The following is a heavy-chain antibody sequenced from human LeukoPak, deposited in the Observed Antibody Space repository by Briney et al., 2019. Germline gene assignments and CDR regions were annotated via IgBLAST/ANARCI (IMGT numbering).Heavy chain of an antibody. V-gene: IGHV3-33*01. CDR1: GFTFSSYG. CDR3: ARDLQATVTPVFEFGP. CDR2: IWYDGSNK. D-gene: IGHD4-11*01. J-gene: IGHJ5*02. Sequence: GGSLRLSCAASGFTFSSYGMHWVRQAPGKGLEWVAVIWYDGSNKYYADSVKGRFTISRNNSKNTLYLQMNSLRAEDTAVYYCARDLQATVTPVFEFGPWGQGTLVTVSS.